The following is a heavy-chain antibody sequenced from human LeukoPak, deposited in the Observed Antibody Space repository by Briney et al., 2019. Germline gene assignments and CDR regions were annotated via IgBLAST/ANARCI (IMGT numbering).Heavy chain of an antibody. Sequence: PGGSLRLSCAASGFTFSSYAMHWVRQAPGKGLEWVAVISYDGSNKYYADSVKGRFTISRDNSKNTLYLQMNSLRAEDTAVYYCATQWLDPFVFDYWGQGTLVTVSS. D-gene: IGHD6-19*01. V-gene: IGHV3-30-3*01. CDR2: ISYDGSNK. J-gene: IGHJ4*02. CDR3: ATQWLDPFVFDY. CDR1: GFTFSSYA.